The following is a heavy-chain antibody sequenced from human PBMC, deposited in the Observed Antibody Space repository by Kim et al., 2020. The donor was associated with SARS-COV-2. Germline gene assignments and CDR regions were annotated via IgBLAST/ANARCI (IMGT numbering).Heavy chain of an antibody. V-gene: IGHV1-69*13. Sequence: SVKVSCKASGGTFSSYAISWVRQAPGQGLEWMGGIIPIFGTANYAQKFQGRVTITADESTSTAYMELSSLRSEDTAVYYCARDLGRYSYGYFEYYYYGMDVWGQGTTVTVSS. CDR1: GGTFSSYA. D-gene: IGHD5-18*01. J-gene: IGHJ6*02. CDR2: IIPIFGTA. CDR3: ARDLGRYSYGYFEYYYYGMDV.